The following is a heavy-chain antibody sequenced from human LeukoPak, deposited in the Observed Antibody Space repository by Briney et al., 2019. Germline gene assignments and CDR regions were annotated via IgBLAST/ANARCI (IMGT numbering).Heavy chain of an antibody. CDR1: GGTFSSYA. D-gene: IGHD4-17*01. CDR3: ARDQGSTVTYGMDV. CDR2: IIPISGTA. J-gene: IGHJ6*04. Sequence: SVKVSCKASGGTFSSYAISWVRQAPGQGLEWMGGIIPISGTANYAQKFQGRVTITADESTSTAYMELSSLRSEDTAVYYCARDQGSTVTYGMDVWGKGTTVTVSS. V-gene: IGHV1-69*13.